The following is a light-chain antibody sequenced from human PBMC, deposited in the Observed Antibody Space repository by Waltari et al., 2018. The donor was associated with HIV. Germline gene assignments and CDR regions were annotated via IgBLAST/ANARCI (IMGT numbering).Light chain of an antibody. Sequence: DIQMTQSPSTLSASVGETVTITCRDSQSISNWLAWYQQKPGKAPNLLIYKASSLKSGVPSRFSGSGSGTEFTLTISRLQPDDSATYFCQQHDNFLGTFGQGTKVEIK. V-gene: IGKV1-5*03. J-gene: IGKJ1*01. CDR3: QQHDNFLGT. CDR2: KAS. CDR1: QSISNW.